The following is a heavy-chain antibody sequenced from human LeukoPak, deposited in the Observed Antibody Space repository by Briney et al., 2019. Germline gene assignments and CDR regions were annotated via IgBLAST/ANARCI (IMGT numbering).Heavy chain of an antibody. CDR2: ISSSSSYI. CDR3: ARDLWAFGNYYYMDV. D-gene: IGHD1-14*01. CDR1: GFTFSSYS. Sequence: GGSLRLSCAASGFTFSSYSMNWVRQAPGKGLEWVSSISSSSSYIYYADSVKGRFTISRDNAKSSLYLQMNSLRAEDTAVYYCARDLWAFGNYYYMDVWGTGTTVIVS. J-gene: IGHJ6*03. V-gene: IGHV3-21*01.